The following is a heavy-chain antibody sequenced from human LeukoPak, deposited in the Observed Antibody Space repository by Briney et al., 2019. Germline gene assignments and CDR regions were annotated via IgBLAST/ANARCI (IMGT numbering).Heavy chain of an antibody. V-gene: IGHV4-39*01. Sequence: SETLSLTSTVSGGSISSSSYYWGWIRQPPGKGLEWIGSIYYSGSTYYNPSLKSRVTISVDTSKNQFSLKLSSVTAADTAVYYCATRDCTNGVCYNYYYGMDVWGQGTTVTVSS. CDR3: ATRDCTNGVCYNYYYGMDV. D-gene: IGHD2-8*01. CDR1: GGSISSSSYY. CDR2: IYYSGST. J-gene: IGHJ6*02.